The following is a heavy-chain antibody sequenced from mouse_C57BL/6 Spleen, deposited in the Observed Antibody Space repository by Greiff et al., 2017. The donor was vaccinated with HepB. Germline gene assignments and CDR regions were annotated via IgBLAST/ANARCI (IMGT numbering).Heavy chain of an antibody. CDR2: IYPGSGST. V-gene: IGHV1-55*01. Sequence: QVQLQQPGAELVKPGASVKMSCKASGYTFTSYWITWVKQRPGQGLEWIGDIYPGSGSTNYNEKFKSKATLTVDTSSSTADMQLSSLTSEDSAVYYCARGGSSGYENYAMDYWGQGTSVTVSS. D-gene: IGHD3-2*02. J-gene: IGHJ4*01. CDR1: GYTFTSYW. CDR3: ARGGSSGYENYAMDY.